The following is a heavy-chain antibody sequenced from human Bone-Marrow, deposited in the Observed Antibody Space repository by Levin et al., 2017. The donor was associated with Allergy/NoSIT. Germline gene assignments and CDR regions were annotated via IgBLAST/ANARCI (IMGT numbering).Heavy chain of an antibody. J-gene: IGHJ4*02. Sequence: PGGSLRLSCAASGLTFSSYAMSWVRQAPGKGLEWVSVISSSGGSTYYADSVKGRFTISRDNSKNTLYMQMNSLRAEDTAVYYCAKDLYGDYAIDYWGQGTLVTVSS. CDR3: AKDLYGDYAIDY. V-gene: IGHV3-23*01. CDR2: ISSSGGST. D-gene: IGHD4-17*01. CDR1: GLTFSSYA.